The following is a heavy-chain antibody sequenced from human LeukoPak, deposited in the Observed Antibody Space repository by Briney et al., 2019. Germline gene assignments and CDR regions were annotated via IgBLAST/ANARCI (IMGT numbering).Heavy chain of an antibody. CDR2: IIPIFGTA. D-gene: IGHD1-26*01. J-gene: IGHJ4*02. Sequence: SVKVSCKASGGTFSSYAISWVRQAPGQGLEWMGGIIPIFGTATCAQKFQGSVTITADKSTSTAYTELSTLRSEDTAVYYCAQRVQWEPPAYWGQGTLVTVSS. V-gene: IGHV1-69*06. CDR1: GGTFSSYA. CDR3: AQRVQWEPPAY.